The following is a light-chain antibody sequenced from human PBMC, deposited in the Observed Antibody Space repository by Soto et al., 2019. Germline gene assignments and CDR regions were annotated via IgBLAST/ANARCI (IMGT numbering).Light chain of an antibody. CDR1: QSLLQTNGNRY. CDR2: LAF. V-gene: IGKV2-28*01. CDR3: MQALQTPFT. Sequence: DIVMTQSPVSLPVTAGEPATISCRSSQSLLQTNGNRYLDWYLQKPGQSPQLLISLAFNRASGVXDMXSGSGSDTDFTLKISRVEAEDVGLYYCMQALQTPFTFGGGTRVEIK. J-gene: IGKJ4*01.